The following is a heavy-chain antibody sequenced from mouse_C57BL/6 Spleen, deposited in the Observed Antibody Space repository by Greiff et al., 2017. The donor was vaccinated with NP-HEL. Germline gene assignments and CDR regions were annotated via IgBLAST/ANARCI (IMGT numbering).Heavy chain of an antibody. Sequence: VQLQQPGAELVMPGASVKLSCKASGYTFTSYWMHWVKQRPGQGLEWIGEIDPSDSYTNYNQKFKGKSTLTVDKSSSTAYMQLSSLTSDDSAVYYFSRSCITTVVARYAMDYWGQGTSVTVSS. CDR1: GYTFTSYW. V-gene: IGHV1-69*01. CDR3: SRSCITTVVARYAMDY. J-gene: IGHJ4*01. CDR2: IDPSDSYT. D-gene: IGHD1-1*01.